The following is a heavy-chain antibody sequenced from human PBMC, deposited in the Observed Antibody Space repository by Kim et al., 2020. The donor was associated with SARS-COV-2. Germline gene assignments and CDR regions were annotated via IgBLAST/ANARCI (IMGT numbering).Heavy chain of an antibody. CDR3: TTSQDGNGSGSHHKWGY. D-gene: IGHD3-10*01. CDR1: GFTFSNAW. Sequence: GGSLRLSCAASGFTFSNAWMSWVRQAPGKGLEWVGRIKSKTDGGTTDYAAPVKGRFTISRDDSKNTLYLQMNSQKTEVTAVYYCTTSQDGNGSGSHHKWGYRGQGTLVTVSS. CDR2: IKSKTDGGTT. J-gene: IGHJ4*02. V-gene: IGHV3-15*01.